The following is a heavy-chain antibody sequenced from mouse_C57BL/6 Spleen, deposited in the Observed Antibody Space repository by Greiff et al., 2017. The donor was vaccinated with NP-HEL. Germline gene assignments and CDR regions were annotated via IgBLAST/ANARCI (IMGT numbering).Heavy chain of an antibody. CDR2: IDPSDSYT. D-gene: IGHD1-1*01. J-gene: IGHJ1*03. CDR1: GYTFTSYW. CDR3: ARSGYGSSYWYFDV. V-gene: IGHV1-59*01. Sequence: VQLQQPGAELVRPGTSVKLSCKASGYTFTSYWMHWVKQRPGQGLEWIGVIDPSDSYTNYNQKFKGKATLTVDTSSSTAYMQLSSLTSEDSAVYYCARSGYGSSYWYFDVWGTGTTVTVSS.